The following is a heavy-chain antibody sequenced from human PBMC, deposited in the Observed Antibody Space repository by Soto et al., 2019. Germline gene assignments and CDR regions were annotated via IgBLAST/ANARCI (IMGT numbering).Heavy chain of an antibody. D-gene: IGHD7-27*01. Sequence: QVQLVQSGAEVKKPGSSVKVSCKASGGTFSSYTVSWVRQAPGQGLEWMGGIMPIFGTGSYAQKFQGRVTITADESTSTAYMELSSLTSDDTAFYYCARDGAGDGLDYWGQGTLVTVSS. CDR1: GGTFSSYT. CDR3: ARDGAGDGLDY. CDR2: IMPIFGTG. J-gene: IGHJ4*02. V-gene: IGHV1-69*01.